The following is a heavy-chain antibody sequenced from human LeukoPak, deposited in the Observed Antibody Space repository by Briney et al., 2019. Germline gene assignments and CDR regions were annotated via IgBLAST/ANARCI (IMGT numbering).Heavy chain of an antibody. CDR3: ATDYTTGYFPL. J-gene: IGHJ4*02. Sequence: GASLRLSCSASGFTFSGHAMSWVRQAPGKGLEWVSTISSAGDVTYHADSVKGRFAIFRDNSKNTLYLQMATLRVEDTAIYYFATDYTTGYFPLWGPGTLVTVSS. CDR2: ISSAGDVT. V-gene: IGHV3-23*01. CDR1: GFTFSGHA. D-gene: IGHD3-9*01.